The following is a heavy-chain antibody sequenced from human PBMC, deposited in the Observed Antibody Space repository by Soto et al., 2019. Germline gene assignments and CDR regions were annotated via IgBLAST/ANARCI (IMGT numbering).Heavy chain of an antibody. V-gene: IGHV4-59*08. Sequence: SETLSLTCTVSGGSISSYYWSWIRQPPGKGLEWIGYIYYSGSTNYNPSLKSRVTISVDTSKNQFSLKLSSVTAADTAVYYCARHYERQGIDYWGQGTLVTVSS. D-gene: IGHD3-16*01. CDR3: ARHYERQGIDY. J-gene: IGHJ4*02. CDR2: IYYSGST. CDR1: GGSISSYY.